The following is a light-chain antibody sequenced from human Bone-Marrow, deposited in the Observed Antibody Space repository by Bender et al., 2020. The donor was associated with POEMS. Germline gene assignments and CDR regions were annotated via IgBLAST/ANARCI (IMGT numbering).Light chain of an antibody. CDR2: DVN. CDR1: PTDVGGYQY. Sequence: QSALTQPRSVSGSPGQSVTMSCTGSPTDVGGYQYVSWYQQQHPGKAPKLIIHDVNHRPSGVSNRFSGSKSGTTASLTISGLQADDEADYYCCSYAGTYTFVVFGGGTKVTVL. CDR3: CSYAGTYTFVV. V-gene: IGLV2-11*01. J-gene: IGLJ3*02.